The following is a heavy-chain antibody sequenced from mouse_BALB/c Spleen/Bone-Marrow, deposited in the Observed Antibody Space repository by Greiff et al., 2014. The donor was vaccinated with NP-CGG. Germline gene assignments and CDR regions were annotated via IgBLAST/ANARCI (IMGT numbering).Heavy chain of an antibody. CDR1: GYRFTSYW. D-gene: IGHD2-3*01. CDR3: TKRSDDRKKAWFAY. CDR2: FYPGNGDT. J-gene: IGHJ3*01. V-gene: IGHV1-5*01. Sequence: VQLQQSGTVLARPGASVKMSCKASGYRFTSYWMHWVKQRPGQGLEWIGAFYPGNGDTSYNQKFKDKAKLTAVTSAITAYMELSSLTNGDSAVYYCTKRSDDRKKAWFAYWGQGTLVTVSA.